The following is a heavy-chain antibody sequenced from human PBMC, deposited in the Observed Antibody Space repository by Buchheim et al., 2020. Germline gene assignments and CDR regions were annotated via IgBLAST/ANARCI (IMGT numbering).Heavy chain of an antibody. CDR2: INPDGSKK. CDR1: GFTFSAYW. J-gene: IGHJ4*02. V-gene: IGHV3-7*01. D-gene: IGHD2-2*01. Sequence: EVQLVESGGDLVQPGGSLRLSCAASGFTFSAYWMTWVRQAPGKGLEWVANINPDGSKKTYVGSVKGRFTISRDNAKNSLYLQMNSLRAEDTAVYYCANSPASVASDYWGQGTL. CDR3: ANSPASVASDY.